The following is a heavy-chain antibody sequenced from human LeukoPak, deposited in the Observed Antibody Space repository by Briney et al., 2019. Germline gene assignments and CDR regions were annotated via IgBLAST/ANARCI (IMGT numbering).Heavy chain of an antibody. J-gene: IGHJ4*02. CDR3: ARVSGRLERQSDLDY. D-gene: IGHD1-1*01. V-gene: IGHV3-21*01. CDR2: ISGDSTYI. Sequence: GGPLRLSCAASGFTFTSYSMDWVRQAPGKGLEWVSSISGDSTYIYNAGSVKGRFTISRDNAQASLYLQMISLRADDTAVYYCARVSGRLERQSDLDYWGQGTLVSVSS. CDR1: GFTFTSYS.